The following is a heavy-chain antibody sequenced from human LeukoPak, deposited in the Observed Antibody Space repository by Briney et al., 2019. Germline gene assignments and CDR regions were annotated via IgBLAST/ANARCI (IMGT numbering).Heavy chain of an antibody. CDR1: GYTFTSYD. Sequence: ASVKVSCKASGYTFTSYDINWVRQATGQGLEWMGWTNPNSGNTGYAQKFQGRVTITRNTSISTAYMELSSLRSEDTAVYYCARGPYCSGTSCYMYYFDYWGQGTLVTVSS. CDR3: ARGPYCSGTSCYMYYFDY. J-gene: IGHJ4*02. CDR2: TNPNSGNT. D-gene: IGHD2-2*01. V-gene: IGHV1-8*03.